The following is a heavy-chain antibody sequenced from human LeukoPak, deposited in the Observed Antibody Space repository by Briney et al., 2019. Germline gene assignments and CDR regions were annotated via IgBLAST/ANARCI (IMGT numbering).Heavy chain of an antibody. Sequence: TSSETLSLTCTVSGGSISSYYWSWVRQPPGKGLEWIGYIYYSGSTNYNPSLKSQVTISVDTSKNQFSLKLSSVTAADTAVYYCARDLTGGPDNWFDPWGQGTLVTVSS. CDR1: GGSISSYY. D-gene: IGHD2-15*01. J-gene: IGHJ5*02. V-gene: IGHV4-59*01. CDR2: IYYSGST. CDR3: ARDLTGGPDNWFDP.